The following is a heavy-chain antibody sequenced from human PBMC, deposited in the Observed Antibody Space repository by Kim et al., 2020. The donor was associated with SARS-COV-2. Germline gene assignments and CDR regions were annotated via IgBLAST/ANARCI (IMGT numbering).Heavy chain of an antibody. V-gene: IGHV4-31*03. CDR2: IYYSGST. CDR1: GGSISSGGYY. CDR3: ARATPSPVIHSYAFDI. D-gene: IGHD5-18*01. Sequence: SETLSLTCTVSGGSISSGGYYWSWIRQHPGKGLEWTGYIYYSGSTYYNPSLKSRVTISVDTSKNQFSLKLSSVTAADTAVYYCARATPSPVIHSYAFDIWGQGTMVTVSS. J-gene: IGHJ3*02.